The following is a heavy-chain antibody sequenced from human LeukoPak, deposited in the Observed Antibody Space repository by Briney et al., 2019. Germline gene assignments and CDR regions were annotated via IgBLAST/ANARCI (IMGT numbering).Heavy chain of an antibody. V-gene: IGHV3-21*01. J-gene: IGHJ4*01. CDR3: ARGPGSSGGAYVGDY. CDR1: GFTFSSYS. D-gene: IGHD3-22*01. CDR2: ISSSSSYI. Sequence: GSLRLSCAASGFTFSSYSMNWVRQAPGKGLEWVSSISSSSSYIYYADSVKGRFSISRDNVKSTLYLQMNSLRAEDTAVYYCARGPGSSGGAYVGDYWGHGTLVTVSS.